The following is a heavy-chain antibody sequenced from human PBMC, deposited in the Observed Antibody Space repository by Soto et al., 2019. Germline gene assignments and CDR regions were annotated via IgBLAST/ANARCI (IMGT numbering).Heavy chain of an antibody. D-gene: IGHD3-10*01. J-gene: IGHJ6*02. CDR3: ARGVSRFGEFSKGLDV. V-gene: IGHV1-69*01. Sequence: QVQLVQSGAEVRKPGSSVKVSCKASGGSFSNSVISWVRQAAGQGLEWMGGTIPIFHRANYAQISQGRVTITADESTRTVYLELSSLRSEDTAVYYCARGVSRFGEFSKGLDVWGQGTTVTVSS. CDR1: GGSFSNSV. CDR2: TIPIFHRA.